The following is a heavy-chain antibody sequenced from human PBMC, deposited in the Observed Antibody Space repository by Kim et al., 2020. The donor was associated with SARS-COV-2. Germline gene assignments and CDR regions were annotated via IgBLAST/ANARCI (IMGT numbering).Heavy chain of an antibody. V-gene: IGHV3-11*03. D-gene: IGHD2-15*01. Sequence: GGSLRLSCAASGFTFSDYYMSWIRQAPGKGLEWVSYISSSSSYTNYADSVKGRFTISRDNAKNSLYLQMNSLRAEDTAVYYCARRAEVVAAISPAPYYYYGMDVWGQGTTVTVSS. CDR2: ISSSSSYT. J-gene: IGHJ6*02. CDR1: GFTFSDYY. CDR3: ARRAEVVAAISPAPYYYYGMDV.